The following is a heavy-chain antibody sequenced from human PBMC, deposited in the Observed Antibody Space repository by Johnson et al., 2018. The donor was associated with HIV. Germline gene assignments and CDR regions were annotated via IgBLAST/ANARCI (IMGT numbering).Heavy chain of an antibody. CDR1: GFTFGDYY. V-gene: IGHV3-11*04. D-gene: IGHD3-16*01. Sequence: QVQLVESGGGLVKPGGSLRLSCAASGFTFGDYYMSWIRQAPGKGLEWVSYISSSGRTIYYVDPVKGRFTISRDNAKNSLYLQMNSLRAEDTAVYYCAREKWGAFGVDAFDIWGQGTMVTLST. CDR3: AREKWGAFGVDAFDI. CDR2: ISSSGRTI. J-gene: IGHJ3*02.